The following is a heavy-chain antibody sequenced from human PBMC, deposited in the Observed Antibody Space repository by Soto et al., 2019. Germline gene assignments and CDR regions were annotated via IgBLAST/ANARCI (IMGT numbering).Heavy chain of an antibody. D-gene: IGHD3-10*01. J-gene: IGHJ6*01. CDR1: GFTFSDYA. CDR3: ARDSLITLVRGGHFFFYGMDV. V-gene: IGHV3-30-3*01. CDR2: ISYDGSNK. Sequence: QVHLVESGGGVVHPGRSLRLSCAASGFTFSDYAIHWVSQAPGKGLEWVAVISYDGSNKYFADSVKGRFTISRDNSKDTLYVQMNSLRAELTALYYCARDSLITLVRGGHFFFYGMDVWGQGTTVIVSS.